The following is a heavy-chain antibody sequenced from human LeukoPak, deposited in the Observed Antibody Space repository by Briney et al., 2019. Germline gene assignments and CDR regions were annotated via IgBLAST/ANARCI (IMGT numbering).Heavy chain of an antibody. CDR1: GFTFSSYG. D-gene: IGHD3-22*01. CDR3: AKQSRYYDSSGPGAFDI. CDR2: ISYDGSNK. V-gene: IGHV3-30*18. Sequence: GGSLRLSCAASGFTFSSYGMHWVRQAPGKGLEWVAVISYDGSNKCYADSVKGRFTISRDNSKNTLYLQMNSLRAEDTAVYYCAKQSRYYDSSGPGAFDIWGQGTMVTVSS. J-gene: IGHJ3*02.